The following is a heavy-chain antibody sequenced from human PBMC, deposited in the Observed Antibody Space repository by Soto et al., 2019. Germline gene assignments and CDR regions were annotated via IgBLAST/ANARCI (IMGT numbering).Heavy chain of an antibody. CDR3: ARGRPYSPKYGDYQTYNWFDP. Sequence: ASVKVSCKASGYTFTSYDINWVRQATGQGLEWMGWMNPNSGNTGYAQKFQGRVTMTRNTSISTAYMELSSLRSEDTAVYYCARGRPYSPKYGDYQTYNWFDPWGQGTLVTVSS. D-gene: IGHD4-17*01. CDR2: MNPNSGNT. J-gene: IGHJ5*02. V-gene: IGHV1-8*01. CDR1: GYTFTSYD.